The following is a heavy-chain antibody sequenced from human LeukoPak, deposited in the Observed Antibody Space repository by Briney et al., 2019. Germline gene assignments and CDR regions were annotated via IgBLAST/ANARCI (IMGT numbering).Heavy chain of an antibody. CDR1: GGSISTYY. CDR3: ARDSAPWSGHYMDV. D-gene: IGHD3-3*01. CDR2: IYTSGST. V-gene: IGHV4-4*07. Sequence: NPSETLSLTCTVSGGSISTYYWSWIRQPAGKGLVWIGRIYTSGSTTYNPSLKSRVTMSVDTSKNQFSLKLTSVTAADTAVYYCARDSAPWSGHYMDVWGKGTTVTVSS. J-gene: IGHJ6*03.